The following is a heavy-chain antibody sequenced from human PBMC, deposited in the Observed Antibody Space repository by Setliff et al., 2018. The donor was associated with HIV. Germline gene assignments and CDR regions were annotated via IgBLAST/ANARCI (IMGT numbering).Heavy chain of an antibody. CDR3: ARDRSSYNDFWSGYYSAYYMDV. CDR2: IYYSGST. V-gene: IGHV4-59*11. J-gene: IGHJ6*03. Sequence: LETLSLTCTVSGGSISSHYWSWIRQPPGKGLEWIGYIYYSGSTKYNPSLKSRVTISVDTSKNQFSLTLSSVTAADTAVYFCARDRSSYNDFWSGYYSAYYMDVWGTGTAVTVSS. D-gene: IGHD3-3*01. CDR1: GGSISSHY.